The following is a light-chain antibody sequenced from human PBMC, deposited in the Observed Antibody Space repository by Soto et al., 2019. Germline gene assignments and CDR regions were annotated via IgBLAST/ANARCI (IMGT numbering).Light chain of an antibody. Sequence: DIQMTQSPSTLSASVGDRVTITCRASQSIGYWLAWYQQKPGKAPNLLIYQASSLETGVPSRFRGRGSGTEFTLTISSLQTDDFATYYCQQYNSVSQTFGQGTKVEIK. V-gene: IGKV1-5*03. CDR1: QSIGYW. J-gene: IGKJ1*01. CDR3: QQYNSVSQT. CDR2: QAS.